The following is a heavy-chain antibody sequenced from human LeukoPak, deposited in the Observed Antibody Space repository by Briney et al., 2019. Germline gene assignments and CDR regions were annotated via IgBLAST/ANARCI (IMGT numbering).Heavy chain of an antibody. CDR2: ISDDGSYT. J-gene: IGHJ4*02. Sequence: GGSLRLSCAASGFTLSGHWVHWVRQAPGKGLVWVSRISDDGSYTSNVDSVKGRFTISRDNVNNMLYLHMNSLRAEDTAVYYCASFGISWRSSYWGQGTLVTVSS. CDR3: ASFGISWRSSY. V-gene: IGHV3-74*01. CDR1: GFTLSGHW. D-gene: IGHD2-21*01.